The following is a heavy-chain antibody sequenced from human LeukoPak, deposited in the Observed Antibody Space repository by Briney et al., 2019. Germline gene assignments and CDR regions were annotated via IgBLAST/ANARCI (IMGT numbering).Heavy chain of an antibody. Sequence: GGSLRLSCAASGFTFSSYWMSWVRQAPGKGLEWVVNIKQDGSEKYYVDSVKGRFTISRDNAKNSLYLQMNSLRAEDTAVYYCARGCSYYDILTGYSTYYYYYYYMDVWGKGTTVTISS. CDR1: GFTFSSYW. CDR2: IKQDGSEK. J-gene: IGHJ6*03. CDR3: ARGCSYYDILTGYSTYYYYYYYMDV. D-gene: IGHD3-9*01. V-gene: IGHV3-7*01.